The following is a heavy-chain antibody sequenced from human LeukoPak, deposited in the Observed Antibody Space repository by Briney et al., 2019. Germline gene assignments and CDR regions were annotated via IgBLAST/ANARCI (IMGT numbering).Heavy chain of an antibody. V-gene: IGHV1-2*02. CDR3: AREYGDYFDY. D-gene: IGHD4-17*01. J-gene: IGHJ4*02. CDR1: VYTLTGFY. Sequence: GASVWVSCKASVYTLTGFYMHWVRQAPEQGGEWMGWINPNSGGTNYAQKFQGRVTMTRDTSISTAYMELSRLRSDDTAVYYCAREYGDYFDYWGQGTLVTVSS. CDR2: INPNSGGT.